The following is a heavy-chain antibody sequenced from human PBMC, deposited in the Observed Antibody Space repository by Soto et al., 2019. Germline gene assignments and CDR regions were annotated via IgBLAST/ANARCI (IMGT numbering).Heavy chain of an antibody. V-gene: IGHV6-1*01. Sequence: SQTLSLTCAISGDSVSSNSAAWNWIRQSPSRGLEWLGRTYYRSKWYNDYAVSVKSRIAINPDTSKNQFSLQLNSVTPEDTAVYYCARNILDVIAARQDEDYYYGMDVWGQGTTVTVSS. CDR1: GDSVSSNSAA. D-gene: IGHD6-6*01. CDR2: TYYRSKWYN. CDR3: ARNILDVIAARQDEDYYYGMDV. J-gene: IGHJ6*02.